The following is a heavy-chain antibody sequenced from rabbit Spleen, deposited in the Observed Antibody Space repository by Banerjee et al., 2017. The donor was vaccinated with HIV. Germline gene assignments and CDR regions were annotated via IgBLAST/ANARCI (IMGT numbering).Heavy chain of an antibody. CDR1: GFTLSSYW. V-gene: IGHV1S45*01. CDR3: ARDLDGGADGGATFDL. Sequence: QEQLKETGGGLVKPEGSLTLTCTASGFTLSSYWMSWVRQAPGKGLEWIACIYAGSSGNTYYASWAKGRFTISKTSSTTVTLQMTSLTAADTATYFCARDLDGGADGGATFDLWGPGTLVTVS. J-gene: IGHJ4*01. CDR2: IYAGSSGNT. D-gene: IGHD6-1*01.